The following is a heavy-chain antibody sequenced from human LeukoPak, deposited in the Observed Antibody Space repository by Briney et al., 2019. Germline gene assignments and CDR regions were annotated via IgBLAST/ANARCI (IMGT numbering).Heavy chain of an antibody. D-gene: IGHD6-13*01. J-gene: IGHJ4*02. Sequence: ASVKVSCKASGYTFTSYDINWVRQATGQGLEWMGWMSPDSGNTGYAQKFQGRVTMTRDTSITTAYMDLSSLTPDDTAVYFCARDQGSLTRSWYTGYWGQGTQVTVSS. CDR1: GYTFTSYD. CDR3: ARDQGSLTRSWYTGY. V-gene: IGHV1-8*01. CDR2: MSPDSGNT.